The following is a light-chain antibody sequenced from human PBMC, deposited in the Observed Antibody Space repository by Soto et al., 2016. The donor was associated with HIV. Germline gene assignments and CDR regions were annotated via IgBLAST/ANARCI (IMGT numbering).Light chain of an antibody. CDR3: QQYNGYST. J-gene: IGKJ2*01. CDR2: KAT. Sequence: DIQMTQSPSTLSASVGDRVSITCRASQSIGSRLAWYQQKPGNAPKLLIHKATSLKSGVPSRFSGSGPGTEFTLTISSLQPDDFATYYCQQYNGYSTFGQGTKLEIK. V-gene: IGKV1-5*03. CDR1: QSIGSR.